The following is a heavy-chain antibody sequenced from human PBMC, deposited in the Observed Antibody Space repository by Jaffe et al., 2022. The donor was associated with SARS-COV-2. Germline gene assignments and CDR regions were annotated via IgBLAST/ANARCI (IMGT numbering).Heavy chain of an antibody. CDR1: GFSLSTSEVG. Sequence: QITLKESGPTLVKPTQTLTLTCTFSGFSLSTSEVGVGWIRQPPGKALEWLALIYWDDDKRYRPSLNSRLTITKDTSKNRVVLIMTNMDPVDTATYYCAHSPPEGNWFDYWGQGTLVTVSS. CDR3: AHSPPEGNWFDY. CDR2: IYWDDDK. J-gene: IGHJ4*02. V-gene: IGHV2-5*02. D-gene: IGHD1-1*01.